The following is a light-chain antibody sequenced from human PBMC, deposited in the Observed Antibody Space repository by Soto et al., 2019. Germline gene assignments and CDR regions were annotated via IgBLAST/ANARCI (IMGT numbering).Light chain of an antibody. Sequence: QSVLTQPPSASGSPGQSVTFSCTGTSSDVGRYNFVSWYQQHPDKAPKLMIYEVTKRPSGVPDRFSGSKSGNTASLTVSGLQPEDEADYYCSSHAGSSAVFGTGTKLTVL. CDR2: EVT. CDR3: SSHAGSSAV. V-gene: IGLV2-8*01. J-gene: IGLJ1*01. CDR1: SSDVGRYNF.